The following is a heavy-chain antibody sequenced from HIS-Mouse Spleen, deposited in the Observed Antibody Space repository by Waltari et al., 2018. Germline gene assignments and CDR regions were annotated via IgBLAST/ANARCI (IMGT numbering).Heavy chain of an antibody. V-gene: IGHV3-21*05. J-gene: IGHJ4*02. Sequence: EVQLVESGGGLVKPGGSLRLSCAASGFTFSSYSMNWVRQAPGKGLEWVPFINSISSYKYYADLVKGRFTISRGNAKNSLYLEMNSLRGEDTAVDYCARDASGYFDYWGQGTLVTVSS. CDR1: GFTFSSYS. D-gene: IGHD1-26*01. CDR2: INSISSYK. CDR3: ARDASGYFDY.